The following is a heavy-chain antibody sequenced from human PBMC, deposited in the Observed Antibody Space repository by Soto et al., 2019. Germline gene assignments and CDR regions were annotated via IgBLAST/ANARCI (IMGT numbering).Heavy chain of an antibody. CDR1: GGSISSGDYY. CDR3: ARAGRTYYYDSSGYRAAQFDY. D-gene: IGHD3-22*01. J-gene: IGHJ4*02. Sequence: SETLSLTCTVSGGSISSGDYYWSWIRQPPGKGLEWIGYIYYSGSTYYNPSLKSRVTISVDTSKNQFSLKLSSVTAADTAVYYCARAGRTYYYDSSGYRAAQFDYWGQGTLVTVSS. V-gene: IGHV4-30-4*01. CDR2: IYYSGST.